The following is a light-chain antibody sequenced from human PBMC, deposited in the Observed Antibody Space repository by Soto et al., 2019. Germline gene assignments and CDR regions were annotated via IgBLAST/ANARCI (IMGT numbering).Light chain of an antibody. CDR3: QQRSNWPPN. J-gene: IGKJ5*01. V-gene: IGKV3-11*01. CDR2: DAS. Sequence: EIVLTQSPATLSLSPGERATLSCRASQSVSSYLAWYQQKPGQAPRLLIYDASNRATGIPARFSGSGSGTDFTLTISSLEPEDFAVYYCQQRSNWPPNFGPGTRLEIK. CDR1: QSVSSY.